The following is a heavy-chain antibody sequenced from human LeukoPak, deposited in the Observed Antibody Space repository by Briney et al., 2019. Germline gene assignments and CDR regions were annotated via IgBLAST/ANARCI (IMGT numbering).Heavy chain of an antibody. J-gene: IGHJ4*02. V-gene: IGHV3-64D*09. CDR3: AKAQYDFWSGLDY. CDR1: GFTFSRYP. CDR2: ISGNGGST. Sequence: GGSLRLSCSASGFTFSRYPMHWVRQAPGKGLEYVSAISGNGGSTYYADSVKGRFTISRDNSKNTLYLQMSSLRTDDTAIYYCAKAQYDFWSGLDYWGQGTLVTVSS. D-gene: IGHD3-3*01.